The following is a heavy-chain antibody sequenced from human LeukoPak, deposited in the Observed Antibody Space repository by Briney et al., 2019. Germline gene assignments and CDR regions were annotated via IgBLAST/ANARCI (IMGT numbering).Heavy chain of an antibody. Sequence: PGGSLRLSCAASGFTFSSYSMNWVRQAPGKGLEWVSSISSSSSYIYYADSVKGRFTISRDNAKNSLYLQMNSLRAEDTAVYYCARVGRSGVRGADFDYWGQGTLVTVSS. D-gene: IGHD3-10*01. J-gene: IGHJ4*02. CDR3: ARVGRSGVRGADFDY. CDR1: GFTFSSYS. CDR2: ISSSSSYI. V-gene: IGHV3-21*04.